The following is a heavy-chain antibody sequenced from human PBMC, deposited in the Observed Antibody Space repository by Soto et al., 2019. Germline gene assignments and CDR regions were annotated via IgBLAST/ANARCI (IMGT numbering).Heavy chain of an antibody. V-gene: IGHV3-21*01. D-gene: IGHD6-13*01. J-gene: IGHJ4*02. Sequence: GGSLRRSCAASGFTFSSYTMNWVRQPPGEALEWVSSITSSSSYIYYEDSLKGRFTISRDNAKNSLHLQMNSLRDEDTAVYYCARAAAGTLFDYWGQGTLVTVSS. CDR3: ARAAAGTLFDY. CDR1: GFTFSSYT. CDR2: ITSSSSYI.